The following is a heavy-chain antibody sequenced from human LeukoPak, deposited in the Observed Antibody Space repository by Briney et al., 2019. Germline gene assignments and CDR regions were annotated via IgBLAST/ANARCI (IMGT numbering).Heavy chain of an antibody. V-gene: IGHV4-30-2*01. CDR1: GGSISSGGYY. CDR2: IYHSGST. D-gene: IGHD2-2*01. Sequence: PSQTLSLTCTVSGGSISSGGYYWSWIRQPPGKGLEWIGYIYHSGSTYYNPSLKSRVTISVDRSKNQFSLKLSSVTAADTAVYYCATSLYCSSTSCYYFDYWGQGTLVTVSS. CDR3: ATSLYCSSTSCYYFDY. J-gene: IGHJ4*02.